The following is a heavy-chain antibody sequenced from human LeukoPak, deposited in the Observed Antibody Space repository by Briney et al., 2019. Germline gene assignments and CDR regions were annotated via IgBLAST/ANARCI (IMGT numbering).Heavy chain of an antibody. Sequence: SVKVSCKASGGTFSSYAISWVRQAPGQGLEWMGGIIPIFGTANYAQKFQGRVTITTDESTSTAYMELSSLSSEDTAVYYCARGSVITGTSYYYYYMDVWGKGTTVTVSS. CDR2: IIPIFGTA. CDR3: ARGSVITGTSYYYYYMDV. CDR1: GGTFSSYA. D-gene: IGHD1-20*01. J-gene: IGHJ6*03. V-gene: IGHV1-69*05.